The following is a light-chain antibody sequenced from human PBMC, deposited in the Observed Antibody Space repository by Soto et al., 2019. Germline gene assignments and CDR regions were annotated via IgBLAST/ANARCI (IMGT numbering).Light chain of an antibody. CDR3: QSYDTNMNGYV. J-gene: IGLJ1*01. CDR1: SSHFGAGFD. CDR2: ANS. Sequence: QSVLTQPTSVSGAPGQRVTISCTGSSSHFGAGFDVHWYQQFPGTAPKLLIYANSNRPSGVPHRFSGSKSGTSASLAITGRQAEDEADYFCQSYDTNMNGYVFGTGTKLTVL. V-gene: IGLV1-40*01.